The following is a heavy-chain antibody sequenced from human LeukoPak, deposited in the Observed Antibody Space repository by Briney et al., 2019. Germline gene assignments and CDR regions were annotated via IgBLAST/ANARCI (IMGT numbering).Heavy chain of an antibody. CDR1: GFTFSTYG. V-gene: IGHV3-30*02. J-gene: IGHJ6*03. Sequence: PGGSLRLSCAPSGFTFSTYGMHWVRQAPGKGLEWVAFRRYDGSSEYYADSVKGRFTLSRDNSKNTLYLQVNSLRADDTAVYYCARNSGRYFYYYYMDVWGKGTTVTVSS. CDR2: RRYDGSSE. CDR3: ARNSGRYFYYYYMDV. D-gene: IGHD1-26*01.